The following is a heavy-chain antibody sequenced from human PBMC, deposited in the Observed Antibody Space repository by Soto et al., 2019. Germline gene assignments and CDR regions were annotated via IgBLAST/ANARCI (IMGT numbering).Heavy chain of an antibody. D-gene: IGHD4-17*01. V-gene: IGHV3-33*01. J-gene: IGHJ3*02. CDR3: ARDHYGGYAFDI. CDR2: IWYDGSNK. CDR1: GFTFSSYG. Sequence: GGPLRLSCAASGFTFSSYGMHWVRQAPGKGLEWVAVIWYDGSNKYYADSVKGRFTISRDNSKNTLYLQMNSLRAEDTAVYYCARDHYGGYAFDIWGQGTMVTVSS.